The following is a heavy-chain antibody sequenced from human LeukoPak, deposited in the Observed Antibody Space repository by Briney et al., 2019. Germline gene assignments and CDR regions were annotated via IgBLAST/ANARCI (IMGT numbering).Heavy chain of an antibody. CDR2: IYTSGST. V-gene: IGHV4-61*02. J-gene: IGHJ5*02. CDR1: GGSISSGSYY. Sequence: SETLSLTCTVSGGSISSGSYYWSWIRQPAGKGLEWIGRIYTSGSTNYNPSLKSRVTISVDTSKNQFSLKVSSVTAADTAVYYCATTSDYCSSTGCYTDGWFDPWGQGTLVTVSS. CDR3: ATTSDYCSSTGCYTDGWFDP. D-gene: IGHD2-2*02.